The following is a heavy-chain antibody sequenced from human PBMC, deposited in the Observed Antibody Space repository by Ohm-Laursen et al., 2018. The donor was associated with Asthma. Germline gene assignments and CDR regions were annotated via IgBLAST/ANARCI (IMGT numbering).Heavy chain of an antibody. Sequence: SLRLSCAASGFTFSSYSMNWVRQAPGKGLEWVSSISSSSSYIYYADSVKGRFTISRDNAKNSLYLQMNSLRAEDTAGYYCAREGIAARGGMDVWGQGTTVTVSS. CDR2: ISSSSSYI. J-gene: IGHJ6*02. CDR3: AREGIAARGGMDV. CDR1: GFTFSSYS. D-gene: IGHD6-6*01. V-gene: IGHV3-21*01.